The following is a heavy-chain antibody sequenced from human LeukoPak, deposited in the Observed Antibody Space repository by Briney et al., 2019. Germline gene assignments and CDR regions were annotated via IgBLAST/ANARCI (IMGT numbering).Heavy chain of an antibody. D-gene: IGHD3-10*01. CDR1: GYSFTSYW. Sequence: GESLKISCKGSGYSFTSYWIGWVRQMPGKGLEWMGIIYPGDSDTRYSPSFQGQVAISADKSISTAYLQWSSLKASDTAMYYCARSSTPYGSGSYYNGRVFDYWGQGTLVTVSS. V-gene: IGHV5-51*01. J-gene: IGHJ4*02. CDR3: ARSSTPYGSGSYYNGRVFDY. CDR2: IYPGDSDT.